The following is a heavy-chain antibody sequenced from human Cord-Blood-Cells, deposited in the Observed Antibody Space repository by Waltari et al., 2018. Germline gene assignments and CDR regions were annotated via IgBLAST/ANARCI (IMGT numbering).Heavy chain of an antibody. D-gene: IGHD6-19*01. V-gene: IGHV3-48*02. CDR1: GFTFSSYS. CDR2: ISSSSTI. CDR3: ARVTAVADWFDP. J-gene: IGHJ5*02. Sequence: EVQLVESGGGLVQPGGSLRLSCAASGFTFSSYSMNWVRQAPGKGLEWVSYISSSSTIYYADSVKGRFTISRDNAKNSLYLQMNSLRDEDTAVYYCARVTAVADWFDPWGQGTLVTVSS.